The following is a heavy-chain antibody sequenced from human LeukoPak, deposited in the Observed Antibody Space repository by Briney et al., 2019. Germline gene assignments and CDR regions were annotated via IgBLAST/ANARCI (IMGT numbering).Heavy chain of an antibody. CDR3: AKDWTAMVTQYYFDY. V-gene: IGHV3-9*01. CDR2: ISWNSGSI. D-gene: IGHD5-18*01. Sequence: PGGSLRLSCAASGFTFDDYAMHWVRQAPGKGLEWVSGISWNSGSIGYADSVKGRFTISRDNAKNSLYLQMNSLRAEDTALYYCAKDWTAMVTQYYFDYWGQGTLVTVSS. J-gene: IGHJ4*02. CDR1: GFTFDDYA.